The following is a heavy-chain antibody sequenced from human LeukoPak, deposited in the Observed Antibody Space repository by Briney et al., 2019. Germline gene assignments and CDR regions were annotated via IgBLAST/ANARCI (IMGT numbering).Heavy chain of an antibody. CDR2: ISGSSGYI. D-gene: IGHD2-2*02. V-gene: IGHV3-21*04. CDR3: SHTYIPRIGYAFAI. J-gene: IGHJ3*02. CDR1: GFTLSSYC. Sequence: GGSLRLSCAASGFTLSSYCMIWVRQAPGKGLEWVSSISGSSGYIYYADSVKGRFTISRDNATNTLYLQMNSLRAEDKAVYYCSHTYIPRIGYAFAIWGQGKMVTVSS.